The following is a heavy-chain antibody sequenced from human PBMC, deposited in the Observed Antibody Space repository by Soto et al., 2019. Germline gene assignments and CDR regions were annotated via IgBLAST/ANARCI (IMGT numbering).Heavy chain of an antibody. CDR2: ISGSGGST. Sequence: VGSLRLSCAASGFTFSSYAMSWVRQAPGKGLEWVSAISGSGGSTYYADSVKGRFTISRDNSKNTLYLQMNSLRAEDTAVYYCANRGYSYGYGYYYGMDVWGQGTTVTVSS. CDR3: ANRGYSYGYGYYYGMDV. CDR1: GFTFSSYA. D-gene: IGHD5-18*01. J-gene: IGHJ6*02. V-gene: IGHV3-23*01.